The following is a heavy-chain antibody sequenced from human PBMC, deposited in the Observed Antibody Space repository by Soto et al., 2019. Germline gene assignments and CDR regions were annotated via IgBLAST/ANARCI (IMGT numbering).Heavy chain of an antibody. CDR2: ISGHNGNT. J-gene: IGHJ4*02. CDR1: GYSFTSYG. Sequence: SVKVSCKASGYSFTSYGISWVRQAPGQGPEWMGWISGHNGNTNHPQSLQGRVTMTTDTSRNTAYMELRSLRSDDTAVYYCARHRFNYYDDTVYYYFDYWGQGTLVTVSS. D-gene: IGHD3-22*01. CDR3: ARHRFNYYDDTVYYYFDY. V-gene: IGHV1-18*04.